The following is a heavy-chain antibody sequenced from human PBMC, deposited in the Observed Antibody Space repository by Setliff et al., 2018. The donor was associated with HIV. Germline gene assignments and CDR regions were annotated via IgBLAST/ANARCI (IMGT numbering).Heavy chain of an antibody. CDR2: SYTYNGNT. J-gene: IGHJ6*02. CDR3: ARATRAPGRRRPGGYYGMDV. CDR1: GYTFSSYS. D-gene: IGHD2-15*01. V-gene: IGHV1-8*02. Sequence: ASVKVSCKASGYTFSSYSLHWVRQAPGQGLEWMGWSYTYNGNTKYAQKFQGRVTMTRNTSISQAYMELSSRRSEDTAVYYCARATRAPGRRRPGGYYGMDVWGQGTTVTVSS.